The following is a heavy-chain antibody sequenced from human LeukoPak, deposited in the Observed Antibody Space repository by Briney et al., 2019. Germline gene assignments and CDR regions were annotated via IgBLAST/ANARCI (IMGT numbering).Heavy chain of an antibody. CDR1: GFTFSSYG. J-gene: IGHJ4*02. D-gene: IGHD1-26*01. CDR3: AKASYVGASYFDY. Sequence: PGGSLRLSCAASGFTFSSYGMHWVRQAPGKGLEWVAVIWYDGSNKYYADSVKGRLTISRDNSKNTLYLQMNSLRAEDTAVYYCAKASYVGASYFDYWGQGTLVTVSS. CDR2: IWYDGSNK. V-gene: IGHV3-33*06.